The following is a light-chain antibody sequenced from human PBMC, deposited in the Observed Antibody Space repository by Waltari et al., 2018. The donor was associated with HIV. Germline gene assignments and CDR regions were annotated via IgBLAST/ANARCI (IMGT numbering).Light chain of an antibody. Sequence: IVMTQSPLSLPVTPGQPASISCRSSQSLLHSNGYNYLDWYLKKPGQSPHLLIYLGSNRASLVPDRFSGSGSGTDFTLKISRVEAEDVGVYYCMQALQTPWTFGQGTKVDI. CDR2: LGS. CDR1: QSLLHSNGYNY. J-gene: IGKJ1*01. V-gene: IGKV2-28*01. CDR3: MQALQTPWT.